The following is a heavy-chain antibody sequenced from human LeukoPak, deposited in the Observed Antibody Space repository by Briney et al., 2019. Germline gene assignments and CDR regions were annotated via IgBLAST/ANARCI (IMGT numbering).Heavy chain of an antibody. J-gene: IGHJ4*02. CDR3: TRMTTGHDY. CDR1: GVSFDDYY. CDR2: INHSGYT. D-gene: IGHD4-17*01. Sequence: SETLSLTCAVSGVSFDDYYWSWVRQTPGKGLERLGEINHSGYTNDSPSLKSRVTLSIDTSNKQFSLNLRSVTVADAGIYYCTRMTTGHDYWGQGTLVTVSS. V-gene: IGHV4-34*01.